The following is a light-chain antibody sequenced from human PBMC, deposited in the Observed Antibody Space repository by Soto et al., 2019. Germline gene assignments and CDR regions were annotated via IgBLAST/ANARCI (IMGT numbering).Light chain of an antibody. V-gene: IGLV2-14*01. CDR2: DVS. Sequence: QSVLTQPASVSGSPGQSITISCTGTSSDVGDYNYVSWYQQHPGKAPKLMIYDVSNRPSGVSNRFSGSKSGNTASLTISGLQAEDVADYYCSSYTSSSTHVFGTGTKVTVL. J-gene: IGLJ1*01. CDR3: SSYTSSSTHV. CDR1: SSDVGDYNY.